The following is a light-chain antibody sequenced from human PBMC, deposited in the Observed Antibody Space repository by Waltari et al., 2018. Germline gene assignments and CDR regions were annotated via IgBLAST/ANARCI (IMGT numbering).Light chain of an antibody. CDR3: GAWDSTLRGYV. J-gene: IGLJ1*01. CDR1: RSNIGSHP. Sequence: QSMLTQPPSVSGTPGQSVTISCSGSRSNIGSHPVNWFQQLPGTAPRLLIYENDRRPSGVPDRFSASSSGTSASLAISGLQSEDEADYYCGAWDSTLRGYVLGSGTLVSVL. V-gene: IGLV1-44*01. CDR2: END.